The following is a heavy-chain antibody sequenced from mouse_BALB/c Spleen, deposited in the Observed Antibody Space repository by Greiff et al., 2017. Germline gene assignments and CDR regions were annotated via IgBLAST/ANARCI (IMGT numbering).Heavy chain of an antibody. J-gene: IGHJ4*01. CDR3: TTDGSSYDYAMDY. D-gene: IGHD1-1*01. V-gene: IGHV1S16*01. CDR1: GYTFTSYY. CDR2: INPSNGGT. Sequence: VQLQQSGAELVKPGASVKLSCKASGYTFTSYYMYWVKQRPGQGLEWIGGINPSNGGTNFNEKFKSKATLTVDKSSSTAYMQLSSLTSEDSAVYYCTTDGSSYDYAMDYWGQGTSVTVSS.